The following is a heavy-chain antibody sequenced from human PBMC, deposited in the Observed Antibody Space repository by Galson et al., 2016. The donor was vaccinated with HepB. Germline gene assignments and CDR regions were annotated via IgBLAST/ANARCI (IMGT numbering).Heavy chain of an antibody. CDR1: GFTFSRYV. D-gene: IGHD3-22*01. V-gene: IGHV3-33*06. J-gene: IGHJ4*02. Sequence: SLRLSCAASGFTFSRYVMHWVRQAPGKGLEWVALIWFDGHATYYADSVKGRFTISRDNSKNTLYLQMKSLRADDTAVYYCAKGPQYYFDSSDYFDYWGQGTLVTVSS. CDR2: IWFDGHAT. CDR3: AKGPQYYFDSSDYFDY.